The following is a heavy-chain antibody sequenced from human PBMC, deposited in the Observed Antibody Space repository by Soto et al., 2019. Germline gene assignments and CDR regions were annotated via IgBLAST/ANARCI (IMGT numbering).Heavy chain of an antibody. Sequence: ASVKVSCKASGYTFTSYGISWVRQAPGQGLEWMGWISAYNGNTNYAQKLQGRVTMTTDTSTSTAYMELRSLRSDDTAVYYCARQIPSAAAGLGEDFDYWGQGTLVTVSS. CDR3: ARQIPSAAAGLGEDFDY. CDR2: ISAYNGNT. J-gene: IGHJ4*02. CDR1: GYTFTSYG. D-gene: IGHD6-13*01. V-gene: IGHV1-18*01.